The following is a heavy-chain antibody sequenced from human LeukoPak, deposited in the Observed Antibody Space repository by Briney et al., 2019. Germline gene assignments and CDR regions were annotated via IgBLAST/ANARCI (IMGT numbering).Heavy chain of an antibody. J-gene: IGHJ4*02. CDR2: INHSGST. V-gene: IGHV4-34*01. CDR1: GGSFSGYY. D-gene: IGHD3-22*01. Sequence: SETLSLTCAVYGGSFSGYYWSWIRQPPGKGLEWIGEINHSGSTNYNPSLKSRVTISVDTSKNQFSLKLSSVTAADTAVYYCARVPYYDSSGYIDYWGQGTLVTVSS. CDR3: ARVPYYDSSGYIDY.